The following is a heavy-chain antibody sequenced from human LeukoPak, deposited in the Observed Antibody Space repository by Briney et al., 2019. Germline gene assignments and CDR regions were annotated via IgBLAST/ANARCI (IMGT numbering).Heavy chain of an antibody. D-gene: IGHD3-10*02. CDR3: ARDIGGHYYVKYYLDY. Sequence: ASVKVSCKASGYIFTGYYMHWVRQAPGQGLEWMGWINPNSGGTNYAQKFQGRVTMTRDTSISTAYMELSRLRSDDTAVYYCARDIGGHYYVKYYLDYWGQGTLVTVSS. J-gene: IGHJ4*02. V-gene: IGHV1-2*02. CDR1: GYIFTGYY. CDR2: INPNSGGT.